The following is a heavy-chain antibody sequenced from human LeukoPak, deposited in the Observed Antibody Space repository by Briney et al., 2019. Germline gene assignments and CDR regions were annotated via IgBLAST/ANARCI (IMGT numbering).Heavy chain of an antibody. CDR1: GYTFTSYC. D-gene: IGHD5-18*01. CDR2: INPSGGST. CDR3: AKGVYSYGYRLDYFDY. Sequence: ASVKVSCKASGYTFTSYCMHWVRQAPGQGLEWMGIINPSGGSTSYAQKFQGRVTMTRDTSTSTVYMELSSLRSEDTAVYYCAKGVYSYGYRLDYFDYWGQGTLVTVSS. V-gene: IGHV1-46*01. J-gene: IGHJ4*02.